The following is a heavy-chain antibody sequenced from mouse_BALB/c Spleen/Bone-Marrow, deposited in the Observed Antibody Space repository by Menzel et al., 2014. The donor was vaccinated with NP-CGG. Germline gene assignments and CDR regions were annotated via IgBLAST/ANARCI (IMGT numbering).Heavy chain of an antibody. CDR1: GYSFTNYY. D-gene: IGHD2-4*01. CDR3: ASDYEYWFDC. J-gene: IGHJ2*01. V-gene: IGHV1S56*01. Sequence: QVQLQQSGPELVKSGASVKMSCKASGYSFTNYYMHWVRQRPGQGLEWIGWIYPGQDRTQYNEKFKGKTTLTADKSSSTDYMLLSSLTSEDAAIYCCASDYEYWFDCWGQGTTLTVSS. CDR2: IYPGQDRT.